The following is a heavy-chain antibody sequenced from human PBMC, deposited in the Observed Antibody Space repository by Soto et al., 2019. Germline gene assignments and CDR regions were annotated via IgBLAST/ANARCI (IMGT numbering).Heavy chain of an antibody. Sequence: GGSLRLSCTASGFTFGDYAMSWVRQAPGKGLEWVGFIRSKAYGGTTEYAASVKGRFTISRDDSKSIAYLQMNSLKTEDTAVYYCTRTHRYLYDFTPGMDVWGQGTTVTVSS. V-gene: IGHV3-49*04. CDR1: GFTFGDYA. CDR3: TRTHRYLYDFTPGMDV. J-gene: IGHJ6*02. CDR2: IRSKAYGGTT. D-gene: IGHD3-3*01.